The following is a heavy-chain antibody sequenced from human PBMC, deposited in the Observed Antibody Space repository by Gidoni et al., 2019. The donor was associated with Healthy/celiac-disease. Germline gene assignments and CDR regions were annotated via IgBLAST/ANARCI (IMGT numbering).Heavy chain of an antibody. CDR3: AAYYYGSGSYYPCYFDY. J-gene: IGHJ4*02. Sequence: GGIIPIFGTANYAQKFQGRVTITADESTSTAYMELSSLRSEDTAVYYCAAYYYGSGSYYPCYFDYWGQGTLVTVSS. D-gene: IGHD3-10*01. V-gene: IGHV1-69*01. CDR2: IIPIFGTA.